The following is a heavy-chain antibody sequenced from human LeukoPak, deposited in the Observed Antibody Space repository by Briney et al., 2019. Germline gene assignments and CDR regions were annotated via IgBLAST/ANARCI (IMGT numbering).Heavy chain of an antibody. V-gene: IGHV1-69*04. CDR1: GGTFSSYT. J-gene: IGHJ4*02. CDR2: IIPILGIA. D-gene: IGHD6-13*01. CDR3: ARDKVWYSSSWYLDY. Sequence: SVKVSCKASGGTFSSYTISWVRQAPGQGLEWMGRIIPILGIANYAQKFQGRVTMTRDTSTSTVYMELSSLRSEDTAVYYCARDKVWYSSSWYLDYWGQGTLVTVSS.